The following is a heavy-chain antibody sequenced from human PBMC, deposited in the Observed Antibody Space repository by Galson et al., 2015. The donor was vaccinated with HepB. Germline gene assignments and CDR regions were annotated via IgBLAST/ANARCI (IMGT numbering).Heavy chain of an antibody. CDR3: AKAKALIDY. Sequence: SLRLSCAASGFTFSSYGMHWVRQAPGKGLEWVAVISYDGSNKYYADSVKGRFTISRDNSKNTLYLQMNSLRAEDTAVYYCAKAKALIDYWGQGTLVTVSS. CDR2: ISYDGSNK. CDR1: GFTFSSYG. J-gene: IGHJ4*02. V-gene: IGHV3-30*18.